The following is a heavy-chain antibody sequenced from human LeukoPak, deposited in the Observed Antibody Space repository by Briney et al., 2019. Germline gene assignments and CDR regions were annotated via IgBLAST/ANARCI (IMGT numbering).Heavy chain of an antibody. CDR3: TTDGYQLPPIDY. D-gene: IGHD2-2*01. J-gene: IGHJ4*02. CDR1: GFTFSNAW. V-gene: IGHV3-15*01. Sequence: GGPLRLSCAASGFTFSNAWMSWVRQAPGKGLEWVGRIKSKTDGGTTDYAAPVKGRFTISRDDSKNTLYLQMNSLKTEDTAVYYCTTDGYQLPPIDYWGQGTLVTVSS. CDR2: IKSKTDGGTT.